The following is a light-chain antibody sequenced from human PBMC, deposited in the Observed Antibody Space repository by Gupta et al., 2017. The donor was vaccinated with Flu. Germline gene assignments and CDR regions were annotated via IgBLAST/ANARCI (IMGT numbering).Light chain of an antibody. V-gene: IGKV2-30*01. CDR1: QSLVYSDGNTV. CDR3: MQGAHWPWA. J-gene: IGKJ1*01. CDR2: LVS. Sequence: ISCRSSQSLVYSDGNTVLHWFQQRPGQSPRRLIYLVSHRDSGVPDRFSGSGSDTDFTLKISKVEAEDVGVYFCMQGAHWPWAFGQGTKVEIK.